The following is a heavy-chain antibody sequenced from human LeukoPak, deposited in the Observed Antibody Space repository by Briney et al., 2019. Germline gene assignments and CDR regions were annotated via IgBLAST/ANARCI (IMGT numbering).Heavy chain of an antibody. CDR2: ISGSGGST. CDR1: GFTFSSYA. Sequence: GGSLRLSCAASGFTFSSYAMSWVRQAPGKGLEWVSAISGSGGSTYYADSVKGRFTISRDNSKNTLYLQMNSLRAEDTAVYYRAKADGIAAAGTYFDYWGQGTLVTVSS. D-gene: IGHD6-13*01. V-gene: IGHV3-23*01. J-gene: IGHJ4*02. CDR3: AKADGIAAAGTYFDY.